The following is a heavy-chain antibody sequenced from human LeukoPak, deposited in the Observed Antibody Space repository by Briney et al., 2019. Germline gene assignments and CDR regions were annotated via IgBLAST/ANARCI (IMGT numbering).Heavy chain of an antibody. Sequence: SETLSLTCTVSGGSISSYYWSWIRQPAGKGLEWIGRIYTSGSTNYNPSLKSRVTMSVDTSKNQFSLKLSSVTAADTAVYYCARGDHYYDSSGTPIANWFDPWGQGTLVTVSS. CDR3: ARGDHYYDSSGTPIANWFDP. CDR1: GGSISSYY. V-gene: IGHV4-4*07. D-gene: IGHD3-22*01. J-gene: IGHJ5*02. CDR2: IYTSGST.